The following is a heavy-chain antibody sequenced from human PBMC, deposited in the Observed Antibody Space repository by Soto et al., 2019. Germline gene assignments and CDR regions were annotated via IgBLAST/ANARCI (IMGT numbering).Heavy chain of an antibody. J-gene: IGHJ6*02. CDR1: GYTFTSYG. Sequence: QVQLVQSGAEVRKPGASVKVSCKASGYTFTSYGISWVRQAPGQGLEWMGWISAYNGNTNYAQKLQGRVTMTTDTATRAAYMEVWSLRSDVTAVYYCARERKMATGVYYYYYGRAVWGQGITVTVSS. CDR3: ARERKMATGVYYYYYGRAV. D-gene: IGHD5-12*01. V-gene: IGHV1-18*01. CDR2: ISAYNGNT.